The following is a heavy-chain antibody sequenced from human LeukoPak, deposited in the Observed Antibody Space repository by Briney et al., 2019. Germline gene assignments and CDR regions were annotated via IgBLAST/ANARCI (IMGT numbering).Heavy chain of an antibody. CDR2: IKHDGSEK. V-gene: IGHV3-7*01. CDR1: GFTFSSYW. CDR3: ARASQSMVRGVYFDY. Sequence: GGSLRLSCAASGFTFSSYWMSWVRQAPGKGLEWVANIKHDGSEKYYVDSVKGRFNISRDNAKNSLYLQMNSLRAEDTAVYYCARASQSMVRGVYFDYWGQGTLVTVPS. J-gene: IGHJ4*02. D-gene: IGHD3-10*01.